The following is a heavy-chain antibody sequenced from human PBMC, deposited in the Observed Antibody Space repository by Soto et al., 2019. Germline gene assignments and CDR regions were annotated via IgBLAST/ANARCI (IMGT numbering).Heavy chain of an antibody. Sequence: XSVKVSCKASVYTFTSYDINWVRQATGQGLEWVGWMNPNSGNTGYAQKFQGRVTMTRNTSISTAYMELSSLRSEDTAVYYCASFASSTPYYYGSGSYYNVDYWGQGTLVTVSS. CDR3: ASFASSTPYYYGSGSYYNVDY. D-gene: IGHD3-10*01. J-gene: IGHJ4*02. CDR2: MNPNSGNT. CDR1: VYTFTSYD. V-gene: IGHV1-8*01.